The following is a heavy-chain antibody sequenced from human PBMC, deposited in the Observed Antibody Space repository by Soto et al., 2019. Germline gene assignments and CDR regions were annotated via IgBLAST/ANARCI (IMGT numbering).Heavy chain of an antibody. CDR2: ISGTGGNT. CDR3: ARDSDYTNHFDY. CDR1: GFTFSSYA. V-gene: IGHV3-23*01. D-gene: IGHD4-4*01. J-gene: IGHJ4*02. Sequence: PGGSLRLSCAASGFTFSSYAMTWVRQAPGKGLEWVSTISGTGGNTYYADSVKGRFTISRDNAKNSLYLQMGSLRAEDTAVYYCARDSDYTNHFDYWGQGALVTVSS.